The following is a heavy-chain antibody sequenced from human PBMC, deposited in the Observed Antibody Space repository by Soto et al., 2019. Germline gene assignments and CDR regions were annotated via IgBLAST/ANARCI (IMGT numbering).Heavy chain of an antibody. J-gene: IGHJ6*03. D-gene: IGHD2-15*01. CDR3: ARATRSGIVVVVAARPGYYYYYMDV. CDR2: IIAYNGNT. CDR1: GGTFSSYA. V-gene: IGHV1-18*01. Sequence: ASVKVSCKASGGTFSSYAISWVRQAPGQGLEWMGGIIAYNGNTNYAQKLQGRVTMTTDTSTSTAYMELRSLRSDDTAVYYCARATRSGIVVVVAARPGYYYYYMDVWGKGTTVTVSS.